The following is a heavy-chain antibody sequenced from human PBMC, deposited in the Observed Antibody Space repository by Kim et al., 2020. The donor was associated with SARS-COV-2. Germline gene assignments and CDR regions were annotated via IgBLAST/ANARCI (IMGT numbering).Heavy chain of an antibody. Sequence: GGSLRLSCAASGFTFSGSAMHWVRQASGKGLEWVGRIRSKANSYATAYAASVKGRFTISRDDSKNTAYLQMNSLKTEDTAVYYCTSNRDNWNYAVRVDYWGQGTLVTVSS. CDR3: TSNRDNWNYAVRVDY. D-gene: IGHD1-7*01. CDR2: IRSKANSYAT. V-gene: IGHV3-73*01. CDR1: GFTFSGSA. J-gene: IGHJ4*02.